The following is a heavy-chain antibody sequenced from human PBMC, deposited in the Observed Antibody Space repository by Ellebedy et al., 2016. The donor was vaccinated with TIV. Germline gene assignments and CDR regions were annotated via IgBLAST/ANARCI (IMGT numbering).Heavy chain of an antibody. CDR1: GYFFNNYA. Sequence: GESLKISCEGSGYFFNNYAMSWVRQAPGKGLEWVAQISGPGEATYNAAGVRGRFIISRDDSTSTLYLQMNSLRPEDTAIYYCAKEGLFSSAWYAPDYWGQGDLVAVSS. J-gene: IGHJ4*02. D-gene: IGHD6-19*01. CDR2: ISGPGEAT. CDR3: AKEGLFSSAWYAPDY. V-gene: IGHV3-23*01.